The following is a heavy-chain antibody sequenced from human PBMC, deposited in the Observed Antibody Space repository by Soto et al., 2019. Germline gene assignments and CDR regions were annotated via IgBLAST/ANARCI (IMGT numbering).Heavy chain of an antibody. CDR2: SWYDGSKE. Sequence: QAQLVESGGGVVQPGKSLRLSCAASGFKFSQYGIHWVRQAPGRGLEWEAVSWYDGSKEYYADSVKGRFTVSRDKSNNTLYLQMSSLRGDETSVYYCATDKWAYSSSPGDFEYWGQGILATVSS. CDR3: ATDKWAYSSSPGDFEY. CDR1: GFKFSQYG. J-gene: IGHJ4*02. V-gene: IGHV3-33*01. D-gene: IGHD6-6*01.